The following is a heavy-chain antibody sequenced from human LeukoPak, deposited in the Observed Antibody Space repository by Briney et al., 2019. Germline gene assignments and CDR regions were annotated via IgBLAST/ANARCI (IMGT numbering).Heavy chain of an antibody. CDR3: ARLADGHNLRYFDY. CDR1: GDSISGYY. V-gene: IGHV4-59*08. Sequence: SETLSLTCTVSGDSISGYYWTWIRQAPGKGLEWIGYIYYSGSTTYNPSFKSRVTMSVDTSKNQFSLNLSSVTAADTAVYYCARLADGHNLRYFDYWGQGTLVTVSS. J-gene: IGHJ4*02. CDR2: IYYSGST. D-gene: IGHD5-24*01.